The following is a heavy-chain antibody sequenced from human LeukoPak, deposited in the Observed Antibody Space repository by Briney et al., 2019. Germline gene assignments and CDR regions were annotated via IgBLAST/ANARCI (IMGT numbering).Heavy chain of an antibody. Sequence: SETLSLTCTVSGGSISSSSYYWGWIRQPPGKGLEWIGSIYYSGNTYYKPSLQSRVTISVDTSKNQFSLKTRSVTAADTAVYYCAGGYSSVYWGQGTLVTVSS. CDR2: IYYSGNT. V-gene: IGHV4-39*01. J-gene: IGHJ4*02. CDR1: GGSISSSSYY. CDR3: AGGYSSVY. D-gene: IGHD5-18*01.